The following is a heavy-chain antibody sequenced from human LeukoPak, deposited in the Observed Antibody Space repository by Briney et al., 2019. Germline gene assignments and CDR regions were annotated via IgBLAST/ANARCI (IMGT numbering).Heavy chain of an antibody. CDR1: GGSFSGYY. CDR2: INHSGST. D-gene: IGHD5-18*01. Sequence: SETLSLTCAVYGGSFSGYYWSWIRQPPGKGLEWIGEINHSGSTNYNPSLKSRATISVDTSKNQFSLKLSSVTAADTAVYYCARGDDTAMVSYAFDIWGQGTMVTVSS. CDR3: ARGDDTAMVSYAFDI. V-gene: IGHV4-34*01. J-gene: IGHJ3*02.